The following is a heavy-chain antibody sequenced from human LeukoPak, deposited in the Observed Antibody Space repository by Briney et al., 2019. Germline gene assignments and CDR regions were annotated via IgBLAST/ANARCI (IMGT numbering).Heavy chain of an antibody. CDR1: GFTFSSSA. CDR2: ISNSGDKT. CDR3: AKDVRVGGGGMDV. D-gene: IGHD1-26*01. V-gene: IGHV3-23*01. J-gene: IGHJ6*02. Sequence: PGGSLRLSCAASGFTFSSSAMNWVRQAPGKGLEWVSLISNSGDKTYYADSVKGRFTISRDNSKKTVSLQMNSLRAEDTALYYCAKDVRVGGGGMDVWGQGTPVTVSS.